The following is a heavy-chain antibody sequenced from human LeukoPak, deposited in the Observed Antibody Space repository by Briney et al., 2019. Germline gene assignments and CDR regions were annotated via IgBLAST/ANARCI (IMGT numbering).Heavy chain of an antibody. Sequence: SETLSLSCTVSGGSISSYYWSWVRQPPGKGPEWVAYVYYGGSTTYNPSLKSRATISVETSTNKFSLKRSSVTAAYTPAFYCARGPGENSSGWYAGGYYYGMDVWGQGTTVTVSS. J-gene: IGHJ6*02. V-gene: IGHV4-59*01. CDR2: VYYGGST. CDR3: ARGPGENSSGWYAGGYYYGMDV. CDR1: GGSISSYY. D-gene: IGHD6-19*01.